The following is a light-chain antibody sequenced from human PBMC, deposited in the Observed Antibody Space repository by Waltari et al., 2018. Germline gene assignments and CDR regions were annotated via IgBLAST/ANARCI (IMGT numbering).Light chain of an antibody. J-gene: IGKJ1*01. CDR1: QSISDS. Sequence: EIVMTQSPATLSVSPGDRATLSCTASQSISDSLGWSQQRPGQAPRLLIYGASTRATGIPARFSGSGSGTEFTLTISSLQSEDFAVYYCHQYKIWPEAFGQGTKVEIK. CDR3: HQYKIWPEA. V-gene: IGKV3D-15*01. CDR2: GAS.